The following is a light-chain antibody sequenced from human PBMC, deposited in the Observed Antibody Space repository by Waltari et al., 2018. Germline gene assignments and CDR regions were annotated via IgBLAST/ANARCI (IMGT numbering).Light chain of an antibody. V-gene: IGKV1-5*03. CDR1: QSISNW. CDR3: QQYSSDST. J-gene: IGKJ1*01. Sequence: DIQMTQSPSTLSASVGDRVTIVCRASQSISNWLGWYQQKSGKAPKLLIYKASSLESGVPTRFSGSGSGTEFTLTISSLQPDDFATYYCQQYSSDSTFGQGTKVEIK. CDR2: KAS.